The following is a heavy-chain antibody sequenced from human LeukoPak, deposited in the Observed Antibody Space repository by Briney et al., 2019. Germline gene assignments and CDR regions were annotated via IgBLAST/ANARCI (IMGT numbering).Heavy chain of an antibody. D-gene: IGHD1-14*01. J-gene: IGHJ6*02. CDR3: AKNMRPAV. Sequence: GGSLRLSCAASGFTFSNFAMSWVRQAPGKGLEWVSAITGNGDSAYYIASVKGRFTTSRDNSKKTLYLQMNSLRAEDTAVYYCAKNMRPAVWGQGTTATVSS. V-gene: IGHV3-23*01. CDR2: ITGNGDSA. CDR1: GFTFSNFA.